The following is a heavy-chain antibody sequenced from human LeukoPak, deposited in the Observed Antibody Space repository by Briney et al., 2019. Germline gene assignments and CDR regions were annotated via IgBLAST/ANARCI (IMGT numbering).Heavy chain of an antibody. CDR3: AKDGAGRGSYFDLDH. CDR1: GFTFGDYA. D-gene: IGHD1-26*01. J-gene: IGHJ4*02. V-gene: IGHV3-23*01. Sequence: PGGSLRLSCAASGFTFGDYAMNWVRQAPAKGLEWVSVTDPSGRTTFYADSVKGRFTLSRDNSKNTLYLQMNSLRAEDTAVYYCAKDGAGRGSYFDLDHWGQGTLVTVSS. CDR2: TDPSGRTT.